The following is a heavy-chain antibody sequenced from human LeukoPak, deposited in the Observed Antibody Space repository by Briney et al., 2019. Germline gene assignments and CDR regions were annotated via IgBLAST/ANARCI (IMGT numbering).Heavy chain of an antibody. CDR3: ARGEGRWFGELDDSLYYYGMDV. CDR1: GGTFSSYA. J-gene: IGHJ6*02. CDR2: IIPIFGTA. V-gene: IGHV1-69*13. D-gene: IGHD3-10*01. Sequence: GASVKVSCKASGGTFSSYAISWVRQAPGQGLEWMGGIIPIFGTANYAQKFQGRVTITADESTSTAYMELSSLRSEDTAVYYCARGEGRWFGELDDSLYYYGMDVWGQGTTVTVSS.